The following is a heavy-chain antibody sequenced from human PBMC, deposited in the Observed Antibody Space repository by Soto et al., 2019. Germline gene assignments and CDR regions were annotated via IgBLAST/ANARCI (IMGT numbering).Heavy chain of an antibody. CDR2: IWYDGSNK. V-gene: IGHV3-33*01. CDR1: GFTFSSSG. Sequence: QVQLVESGGGVVQPGRSLRLSCAASGFTFSSSGMHWVRQAPGKGLEWVAVIWYDGSNKYYADSVKGRFTISRDNSKNTLYLQMNSLRAEYTAVYDCARECAWYSSGWYQRGGFDYWGQGTLVTVSS. D-gene: IGHD6-19*01. J-gene: IGHJ4*02. CDR3: ARECAWYSSGWYQRGGFDY.